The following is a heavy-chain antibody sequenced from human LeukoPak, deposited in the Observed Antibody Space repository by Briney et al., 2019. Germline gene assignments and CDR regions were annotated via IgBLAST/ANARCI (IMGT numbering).Heavy chain of an antibody. V-gene: IGHV1-3*01. D-gene: IGHD2-21*02. CDR1: GYTFTSYA. J-gene: IGHJ6*02. CDR3: ARGTAPLGYYYYGMDV. Sequence: ASVKVSCKASGYTFTSYAMHWVRQAPGQRLEWMGWINAGNGNTKYSQKFQGRVTITRDTSADTAYMELSSLRSDDTAVYYCARGTAPLGYYYYGMDVWGQGTTVTVSS. CDR2: INAGNGNT.